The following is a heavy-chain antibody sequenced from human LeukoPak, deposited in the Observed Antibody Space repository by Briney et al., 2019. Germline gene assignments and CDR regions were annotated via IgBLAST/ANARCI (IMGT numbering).Heavy chain of an antibody. CDR1: GGTFSSYA. D-gene: IGHD3-10*01. CDR2: IIPIFGTA. V-gene: IGHV1-69*13. CDR3: ARVDGYYGSGGYPYYGMDV. Sequence: ASVKVSCKASGGTFSSYAISWVRQAPGQGLEWMGGIIPIFGTANYAQKFQGRVTITADESTSTAYMELSSLRFEDTAVYYCARVDGYYGSGGYPYYGMDVWGQGTTVTVSS. J-gene: IGHJ6*02.